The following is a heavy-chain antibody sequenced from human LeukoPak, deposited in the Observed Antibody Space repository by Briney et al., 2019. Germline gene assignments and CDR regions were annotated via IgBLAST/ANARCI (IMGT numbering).Heavy chain of an antibody. J-gene: IGHJ3*02. CDR1: GYTLTELS. V-gene: IGHV1-24*01. Sequence: ASVKVSCKVSGYTLTELSMYWVRQAPGKGLEWMGGFDPEDGETIYAQKFQGRVTMTEDTSTDTAYMELSSLRSEDTAVYYCATKLAAAGTYAFDIWGQGTMVTVSS. D-gene: IGHD6-13*01. CDR2: FDPEDGET. CDR3: ATKLAAAGTYAFDI.